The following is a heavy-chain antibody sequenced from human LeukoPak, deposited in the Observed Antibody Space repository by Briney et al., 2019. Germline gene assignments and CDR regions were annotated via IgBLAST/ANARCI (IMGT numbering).Heavy chain of an antibody. Sequence: SETLSLTWNVSAGSISSYGWSWIRQAPGKGLEWMGYIDYSGRTTYNPSLKSRVTISVDTSKNQFSLKLSSVTAADTAVYYCARASEMATIKGPHYYFDYWGQGTLVTVSS. CDR1: AGSISSYG. J-gene: IGHJ4*02. CDR2: IDYSGRT. CDR3: ARASEMATIKGPHYYFDY. D-gene: IGHD5-24*01. V-gene: IGHV4-59*01.